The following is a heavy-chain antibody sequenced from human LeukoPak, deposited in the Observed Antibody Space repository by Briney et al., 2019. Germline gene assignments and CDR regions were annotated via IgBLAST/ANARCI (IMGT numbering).Heavy chain of an antibody. D-gene: IGHD2-2*03. CDR3: ARGGHCSSTSCYPDLDY. CDR1: GFTFSSYD. V-gene: IGHV3-13*01. J-gene: IGHJ4*02. CDR2: ICTAGDT. Sequence: GGSLRLSCAASGFTFSSYDMRWVRQATGKGLEWVSAICTAGDTYYPGSVKGRFTISRENAKNSLYLQMNSLRAGDTAVYYCARGGHCSSTSCYPDLDYWGQGTLVTVSS.